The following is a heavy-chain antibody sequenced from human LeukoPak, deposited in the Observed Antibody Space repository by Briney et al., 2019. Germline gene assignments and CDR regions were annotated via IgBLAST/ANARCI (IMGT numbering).Heavy chain of an antibody. CDR3: ARSRRETNSGYITAEYFQH. CDR2: INPDSGGT. CDR1: GYTFTGYH. Sequence: SVKVSCKASGYTFTGYHMHWVRQAPGQGLEWMGWINPDSGGTDYAQKFQGRVTMTRDTSISTAYMELSRLRSGDTAMYYCARSRRETNSGYITAEYFQHWGQGTLVTVSS. J-gene: IGHJ1*01. D-gene: IGHD3-22*01. V-gene: IGHV1-2*02.